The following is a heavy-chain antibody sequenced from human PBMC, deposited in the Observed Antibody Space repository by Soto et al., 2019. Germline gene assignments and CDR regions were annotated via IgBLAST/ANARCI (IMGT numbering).Heavy chain of an antibody. Sequence: SETLSLTCTVSSGSISNSYWSWIRQSPGKGLEWIGYIYYSGTTYYNPSLKSRVTISVDRSKDQFSLNLSSVTAADTAVYYCARARHLYDSSGYYYFDYWGRGTLVTVSS. CDR2: IYYSGTT. D-gene: IGHD3-22*01. V-gene: IGHV4-59*12. J-gene: IGHJ4*02. CDR3: ARARHLYDSSGYYYFDY. CDR1: SGSISNSY.